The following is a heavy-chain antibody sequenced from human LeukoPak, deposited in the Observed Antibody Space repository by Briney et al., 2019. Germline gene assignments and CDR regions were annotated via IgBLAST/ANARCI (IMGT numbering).Heavy chain of an antibody. CDR1: GGSISSYY. V-gene: IGHV4-4*07. J-gene: IGHJ4*02. D-gene: IGHD6-13*01. CDR2: IYTTGST. Sequence: SETLSLTCTVSGGSISSYYWSWIRQPAGKGLEWIGRIYTTGSTNYNPSLKSRVTMSVDTSKNHFSLKLSSVTAADTAVYYCARDSSSWSPFDYWGQGTLVTVSS. CDR3: ARDSSSWSPFDY.